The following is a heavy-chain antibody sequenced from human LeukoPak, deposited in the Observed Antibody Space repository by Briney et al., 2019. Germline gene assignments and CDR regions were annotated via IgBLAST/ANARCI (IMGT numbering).Heavy chain of an antibody. V-gene: IGHV1-2*04. CDR2: INPNSGGT. J-gene: IGHJ4*02. Sequence: ASVKVSCKASGYTFTGYYMHWVRQAPGQGLEWMGWINPNSGGTNYAQKFQGWVTMTRDTSISTAYMELSRLRSDDTAVYYCARGRGGYPLYYFDYWGQGTLVTVSS. D-gene: IGHD5-12*01. CDR1: GYTFTGYY. CDR3: ARGRGGYPLYYFDY.